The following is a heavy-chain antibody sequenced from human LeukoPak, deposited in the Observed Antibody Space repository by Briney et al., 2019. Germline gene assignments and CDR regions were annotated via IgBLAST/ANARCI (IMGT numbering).Heavy chain of an antibody. D-gene: IGHD3-10*01. V-gene: IGHV1-2*02. CDR3: ARSFVLLWFGELSGYFDY. Sequence: GASVKVSCKASGSTFAGYYMHWVRQAPGQGLEWMGWINPNSGGTNYAQKFQGRVTMTRDTSISTAYMELSRLRSDDTAVYYCARSFVLLWFGELSGYFDYWGQGTLVTVSS. CDR2: INPNSGGT. CDR1: GSTFAGYY. J-gene: IGHJ4*02.